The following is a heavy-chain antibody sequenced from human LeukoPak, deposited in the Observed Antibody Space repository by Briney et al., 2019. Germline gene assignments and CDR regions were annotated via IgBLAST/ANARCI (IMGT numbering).Heavy chain of an antibody. Sequence: ASVKVSCKASGYTFTSYGISWVRQAPGQGLEWMGWISAYNGNTNYAQKLQGRVTMTTDTSTSTAYMELRSLRSDDTAVYYCARVPRYSSGFTWFDPWGQGTLVTVSS. J-gene: IGHJ5*02. D-gene: IGHD6-19*01. CDR2: ISAYNGNT. V-gene: IGHV1-18*01. CDR3: ARVPRYSSGFTWFDP. CDR1: GYTFTSYG.